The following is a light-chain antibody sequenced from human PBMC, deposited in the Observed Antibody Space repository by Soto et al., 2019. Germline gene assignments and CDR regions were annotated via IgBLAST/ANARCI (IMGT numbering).Light chain of an antibody. V-gene: IGLV2-14*03. CDR1: SSDVGGYNY. CDR3: SSYTAITTTPV. Sequence: QSALTQPGSVSGSPGQSITISCTGTSSDVGGYNYVSWYQQHPGKAPQLMIYDVSSRPSGVSHRFSGSKSGNTASLTISGLQAEDEAYYFCSSYTAITTTPVFGGGTKLTVL. CDR2: DVS. J-gene: IGLJ2*01.